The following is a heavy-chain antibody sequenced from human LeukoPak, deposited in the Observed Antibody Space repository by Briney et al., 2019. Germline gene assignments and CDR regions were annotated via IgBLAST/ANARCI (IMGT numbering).Heavy chain of an antibody. J-gene: IGHJ4*02. CDR2: ISSSSSTI. V-gene: IGHV3-48*01. CDR1: GFTFSSYS. CDR3: ARARLYYYDSSGYYLDY. Sequence: PGGSLRLSCAASGFTFSSYSMNWVRQAPGKGLEWVSYISSSSSTIYYADSVKGRFTISRDNTKNSLYLQMNSLRAEDTAVYYCARARLYYYDSSGYYLDYWGQGTLVTVSS. D-gene: IGHD3-22*01.